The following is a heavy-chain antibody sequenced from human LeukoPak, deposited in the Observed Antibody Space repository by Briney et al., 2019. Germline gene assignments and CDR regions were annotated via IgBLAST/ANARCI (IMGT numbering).Heavy chain of an antibody. V-gene: IGHV4-61*02. J-gene: IGHJ6*03. D-gene: IGHD2-15*01. CDR1: GGSISSGRYY. CDR3: ARRLRGGRRYHYYYMDV. CDR2: IYSSGST. Sequence: PSQTLSLTCTVSGGSISSGRYYWSWIRQPAGKGLAWIGRIYSSGSTNYNPSLKSRVTISLDTSKNQFSLKLSSVTAADTSVYSCARRLRGGRRYHYYYMDVWGKGTTVTISS.